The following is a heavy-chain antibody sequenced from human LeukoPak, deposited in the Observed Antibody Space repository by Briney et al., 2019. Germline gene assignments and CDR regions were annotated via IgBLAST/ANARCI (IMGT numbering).Heavy chain of an antibody. CDR3: VKDIYPPATYYYDSSGFDY. CDR1: GFTFSSYA. CDR2: ISSNGGST. J-gene: IGHJ4*02. V-gene: IGHV3-64D*06. D-gene: IGHD3-22*01. Sequence: PGGSLRLSCSASGFTFSSYAMHWVRQAPGKGLEYVSAISSNGGSTYYADSVKGRFTISRDNSKNTLYLQMSSLRAKDTAVYYCVKDIYPPATYYYDSSGFDYWGQGTLVTVSS.